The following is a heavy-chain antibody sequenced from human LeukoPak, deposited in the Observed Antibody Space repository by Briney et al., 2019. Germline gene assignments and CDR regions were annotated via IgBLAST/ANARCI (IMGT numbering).Heavy chain of an antibody. D-gene: IGHD5-18*01. Sequence: SETLSLTCTVSGGSISSYYWSWIRQPAGKGLEWIGRIYTSGNTNYNPSLKSRVTISVDTSKNQFSLKLSSVTAADTAVYYCAREGGYSYGDAPLHFDYWGQGTLVTVSS. CDR1: GGSISSYY. CDR2: IYTSGNT. J-gene: IGHJ4*02. V-gene: IGHV4-4*07. CDR3: AREGGYSYGDAPLHFDY.